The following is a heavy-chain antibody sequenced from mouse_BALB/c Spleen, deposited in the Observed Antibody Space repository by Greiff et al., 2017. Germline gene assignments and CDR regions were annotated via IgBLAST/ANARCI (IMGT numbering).Heavy chain of an antibody. CDR2: ISSGSSTI. J-gene: IGHJ4*01. V-gene: IGHV5-17*02. D-gene: IGHD2-14*01. Sequence: EVQRVESGGGLVQPGGSRKLSCAASGFTFSSFGMHWVRQAPEKGLEWVAYISSGSSTIYYADTVKGRFTISRDNPKNTLFLQMTSLRSEDMAMYYCARVGRYDDYAMDYWGQGTSVTVSS. CDR3: ARVGRYDDYAMDY. CDR1: GFTFSSFG.